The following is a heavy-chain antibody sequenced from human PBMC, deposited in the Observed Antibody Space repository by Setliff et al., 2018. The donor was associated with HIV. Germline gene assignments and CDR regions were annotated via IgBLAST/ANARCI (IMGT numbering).Heavy chain of an antibody. CDR3: ARARPRQLVSSTPPYYFDY. D-gene: IGHD6-13*01. CDR1: GFTFTNYA. V-gene: IGHV3-23*01. J-gene: IGHJ4*02. CDR2: ISGSGGNT. Sequence: GESLKISCAVSGFTFTNYAMSWVRQAPGKGLQWVSTISGSGGNTNYADSVKGRFTVSRDNSKNTLYLQMSSLRAEDTAVYYCARARPRQLVSSTPPYYFDYWGQGTLVTVSS.